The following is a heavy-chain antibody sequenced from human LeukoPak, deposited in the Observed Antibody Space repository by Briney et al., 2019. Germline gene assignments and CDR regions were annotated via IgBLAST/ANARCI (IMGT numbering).Heavy chain of an antibody. CDR3: ARQVGVRSFDY. Sequence: SETLSLTCTVSGGSISSSSYYWGWIRQPPGKGLEWIGSIYYSGSTYYNPSLKSRVTISVDTSKNQFSLKLSSVTAADTAVYYCARQVGVRSFDYWGQGTLVTVSS. D-gene: IGHD1-26*01. V-gene: IGHV4-39*01. CDR2: IYYSGST. J-gene: IGHJ4*02. CDR1: GGSISSSSYY.